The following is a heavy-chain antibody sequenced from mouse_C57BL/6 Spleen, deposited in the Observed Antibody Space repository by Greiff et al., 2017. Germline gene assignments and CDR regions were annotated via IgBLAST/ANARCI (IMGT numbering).Heavy chain of an antibody. CDR1: GYSITSGYY. CDR2: ISYDGSN. D-gene: IGHD1-1*01. J-gene: IGHJ2*01. Sequence: VQLKESGPGLVKPSQSLSLTCSVTGYSITSGYYWNWIRQFPGNKLEWMGYISYDGSNNYNPSLKNRISITRDTSKNQFFLKLNSVTTEDTATYYCARHGSSSFDYWGQGTTLTVSS. V-gene: IGHV3-6*01. CDR3: ARHGSSSFDY.